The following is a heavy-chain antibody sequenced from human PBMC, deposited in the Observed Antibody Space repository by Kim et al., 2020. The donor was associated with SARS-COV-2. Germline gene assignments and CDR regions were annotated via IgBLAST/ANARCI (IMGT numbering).Heavy chain of an antibody. V-gene: IGHV4-4*02. CDR2: IYHSGST. CDR1: GGSISSSNW. J-gene: IGHJ4*02. Sequence: SETLSLTCAVSGGSISSSNWWSWVRQPPGKGLEWIGEIYHSGSTNYNPSLKSRVTISVDKSKNQFSLKLSSVTAADTAVYYCTARTVTGWYFDYWGQGTLVTVSS. CDR3: TARTVTGWYFDY. D-gene: IGHD4-17*01.